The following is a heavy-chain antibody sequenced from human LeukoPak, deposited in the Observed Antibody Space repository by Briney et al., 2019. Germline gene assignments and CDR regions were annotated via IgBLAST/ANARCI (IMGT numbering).Heavy chain of an antibody. CDR1: GYTFTGYY. CDR3: AREGDQRAAAGNILDPYWFDP. V-gene: IGHV1-2*02. CDR2: INPNSGGT. J-gene: IGHJ5*02. Sequence: ASVKVSCKASGYTFTGYYMHWVRQAPGQGLEWMGWINPNSGGTNYAQKFQGRVTMTRDTSISTAYMELSRLRSDDTAVYYCAREGDQRAAAGNILDPYWFDPWGQGTLVTVSS. D-gene: IGHD6-13*01.